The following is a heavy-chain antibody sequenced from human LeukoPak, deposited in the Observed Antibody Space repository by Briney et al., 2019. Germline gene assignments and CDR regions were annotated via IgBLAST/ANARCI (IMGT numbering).Heavy chain of an antibody. V-gene: IGHV3-11*01. CDR1: GFTFRDYY. D-gene: IGHD3-9*01. Sequence: PGGSLRLSCAASGFTFRDYYMSWIRQAPGKGLEGVSYISSSGSTIYYADSVKGRFTISRDNAKNSLYLQMNSLRAEDTAVYYCARQNYDILTGPFDYWGQGTLVTVSS. J-gene: IGHJ4*02. CDR2: ISSSGSTI. CDR3: ARQNYDILTGPFDY.